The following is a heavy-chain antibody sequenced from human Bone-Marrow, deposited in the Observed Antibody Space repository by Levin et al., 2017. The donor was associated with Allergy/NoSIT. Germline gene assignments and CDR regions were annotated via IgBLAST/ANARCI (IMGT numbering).Heavy chain of an antibody. CDR2: ISDDGTNK. J-gene: IGHJ4*02. Sequence: GGSLRLSCAASGFPFSTYSMHWVRQAPGKGLEWVAVISDDGTNKYYAGSVRGRFTVSRDNSENTLYLQMNSLRAEDTALFYCTRSYYSSTAWLGSEKGLYFDSWGQGTLVTVSS. V-gene: IGHV3-30*14. D-gene: IGHD6-13*01. CDR3: TRSYYSSTAWLGSEKGLYFDS. CDR1: GFPFSTYS.